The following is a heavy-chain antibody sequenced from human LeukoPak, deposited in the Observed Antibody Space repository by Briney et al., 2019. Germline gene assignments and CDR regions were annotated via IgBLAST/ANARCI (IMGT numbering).Heavy chain of an antibody. D-gene: IGHD6-19*01. Sequence: PSGTPSPPLPVSGGALSSFYCRLVREPPREGLEWIGYIYYSGSTNYNPSLKSRVTISVDTSKNQFSLKLSSVTAADTAVYYCARGQWLDHFDYWGQGTLVTVSS. V-gene: IGHV4-59*01. CDR1: GGALSSFY. J-gene: IGHJ4*02. CDR2: IYYSGST. CDR3: ARGQWLDHFDY.